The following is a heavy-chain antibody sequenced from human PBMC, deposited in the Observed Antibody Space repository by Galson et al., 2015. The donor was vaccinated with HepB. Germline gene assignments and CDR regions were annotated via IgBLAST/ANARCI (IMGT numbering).Heavy chain of an antibody. J-gene: IGHJ6*03. CDR3: ARDDVRLARGYCSSTSCPGYYYYYYMDV. V-gene: IGHV3-74*01. CDR2: INSDGSST. Sequence: SLRLSCAASGFTFSSYWMHWVRQAPGKGLVWVSRINSDGSSTSYADSVKGRFTISRDNAKNTLYLQMNSLRAEDTAVYYCARDDVRLARGYCSSTSCPGYYYYYYMDVWGKGTTVTVSS. D-gene: IGHD2-2*01. CDR1: GFTFSSYW.